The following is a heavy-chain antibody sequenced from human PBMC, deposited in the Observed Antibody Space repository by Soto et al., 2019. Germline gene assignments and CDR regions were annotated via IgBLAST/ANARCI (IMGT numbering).Heavy chain of an antibody. CDR1: GFTFSSYG. J-gene: IGHJ6*02. V-gene: IGHV3-30*18. Sequence: QVQLVESGGGVVQPGRSLRLSCAASGFTFSSYGMHWVRQAPGKGLEWVAVISYDVSNKYYADSVKGRFTISRDNSKNTLYLQMNSLRAEDTAVYYCAKDRKECDFWSGYCSYYYYGMDVWGQGTTVTVSS. CDR3: AKDRKECDFWSGYCSYYYYGMDV. D-gene: IGHD3-3*01. CDR2: ISYDVSNK.